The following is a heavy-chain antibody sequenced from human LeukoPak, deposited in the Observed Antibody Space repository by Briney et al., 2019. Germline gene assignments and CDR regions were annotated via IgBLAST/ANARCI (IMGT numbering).Heavy chain of an antibody. CDR2: TSGSGSST. CDR3: AKGFEQWPRVIPYYFDY. J-gene: IGHJ4*02. CDR1: GFTFSSYA. Sequence: GGSLRLSCAASGFTFSSYAMSWVRQAPGKGLEWVSATSGSGSSTFYADSVKGRFTISRDNSKNTLYLQMNSLRAEDTAIYYCAKGFEQWPRVIPYYFDYWGQGTLVTVSS. D-gene: IGHD6-19*01. V-gene: IGHV3-23*01.